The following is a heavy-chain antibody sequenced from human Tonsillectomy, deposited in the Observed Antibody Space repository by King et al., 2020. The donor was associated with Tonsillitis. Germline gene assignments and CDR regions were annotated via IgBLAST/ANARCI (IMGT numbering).Heavy chain of an antibody. D-gene: IGHD1-14*01. CDR2: SYYSGST. Sequence: QLQESGPGLVKPSETLSLTCTVSGGSISSSSYYWGWIRQPPGKGLEWIGSSYYSGSTFYNPSLKSRVTISVDTSKNHFSLRLSSVTAADTAVYYCARDDRDYYYYMDVWGKGTTVTVSS. J-gene: IGHJ6*03. CDR1: GGSISSSSYY. CDR3: ARDDRDYYYYMDV. V-gene: IGHV4-39*02.